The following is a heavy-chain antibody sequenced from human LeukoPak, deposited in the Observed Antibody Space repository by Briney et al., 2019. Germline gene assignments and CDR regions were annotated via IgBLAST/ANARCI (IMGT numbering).Heavy chain of an antibody. Sequence: PSETLSLTCTVSGGSISSSSYYWGWIRQPPGKGLESIGSMYYSGAAYFNPSLKSRVTISVDTSKNQFSLKLISVTAADTAVYYCARYIGGSGTYYFDHWGQGTLVTVSS. CDR3: ARYIGGSGTYYFDH. V-gene: IGHV4-39*01. CDR1: GGSISSSSYY. D-gene: IGHD1-26*01. CDR2: MYYSGAA. J-gene: IGHJ4*02.